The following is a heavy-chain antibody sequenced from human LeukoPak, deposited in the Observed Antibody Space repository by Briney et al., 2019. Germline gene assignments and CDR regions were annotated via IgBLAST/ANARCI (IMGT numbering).Heavy chain of an antibody. J-gene: IGHJ6*03. V-gene: IGHV4-34*01. CDR3: ARGQLAAAGFYYYYYMDV. D-gene: IGHD6-13*01. CDR1: GGSFSGYY. CDR2: INHSGST. Sequence: SSETLSLTCAVYGGSFSGYYWSWIRQPPGKGLEWIGEINHSGSTNYNPSLKSRVTISVDTSKNQFSLKLSSVTAADTAVYYCARGQLAAAGFYYYYYMDVWGKGTTVTVSS.